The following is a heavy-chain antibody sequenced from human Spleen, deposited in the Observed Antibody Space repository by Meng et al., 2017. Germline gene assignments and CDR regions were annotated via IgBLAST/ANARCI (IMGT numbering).Heavy chain of an antibody. D-gene: IGHD3-22*01. Sequence: KVSCKGSGYSFTNSWIGWVRQMPGKGLEWMGIIYPGDSDTTYSPSFQGQVTISADKSISTAYLQWSSLKTSDTAMYYCARVIVPSDAFDIWGQGTMVTVSS. CDR2: IYPGDSDT. CDR3: ARVIVPSDAFDI. V-gene: IGHV5-51*01. J-gene: IGHJ3*02. CDR1: GYSFTNSW.